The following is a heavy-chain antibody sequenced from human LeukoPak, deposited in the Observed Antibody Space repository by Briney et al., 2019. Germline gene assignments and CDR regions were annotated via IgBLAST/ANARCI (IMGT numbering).Heavy chain of an antibody. Sequence: PGGSPVPYCAASGFTLSGSAIHWVRQSSGKGLEWVGQIDKKDKGYATATAYAASVKGRFTISRDDSINTAYLQMKSLKTEDTALYYCTRDSGTFNWFDPWGQGILVTVSS. CDR3: TRDSGTFNWFDP. J-gene: IGHJ5*02. D-gene: IGHD1-26*01. V-gene: IGHV3-73*01. CDR2: IDKKDKGYATAT. CDR1: GFTLSGSA.